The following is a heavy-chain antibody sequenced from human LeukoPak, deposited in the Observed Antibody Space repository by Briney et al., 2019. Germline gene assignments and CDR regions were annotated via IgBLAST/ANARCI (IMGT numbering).Heavy chain of an antibody. V-gene: IGHV1-69*13. J-gene: IGHJ4*02. D-gene: IGHD1-26*01. CDR1: GYTFTSYG. CDR3: ARDTGIVGATSH. CDR2: IILIFGTA. Sequence: SVKVSCKASGYTFTSYGISWVRQAPGQGLEWMGGIILIFGTANYAQKFQGRVTITADESTSTAYMELSSLRSEDTAVYYCARDTGIVGATSHWGQGTLVTVSS.